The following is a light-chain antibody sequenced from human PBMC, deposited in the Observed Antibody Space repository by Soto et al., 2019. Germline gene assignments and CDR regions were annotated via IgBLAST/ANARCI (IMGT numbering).Light chain of an antibody. J-gene: IGKJ1*01. CDR3: QHYGSSRWT. Sequence: EIVLTQSPGTLSLSPGERATLSCRASQSVSSSYLAWYQQKPGQAPRLLIYGASSRATGIPDRFSGSGSGTDFTLTISRLEPDDFAVYYCQHYGSSRWTFGQGTKVEIK. V-gene: IGKV3-20*01. CDR2: GAS. CDR1: QSVSSSY.